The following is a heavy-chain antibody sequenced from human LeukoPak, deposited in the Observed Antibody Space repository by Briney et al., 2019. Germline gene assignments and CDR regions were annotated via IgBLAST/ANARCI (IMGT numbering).Heavy chain of an antibody. CDR3: AVALHYYDDY. CDR2: ISSSGSTI. Sequence: GRSLRLSCAASGLTFSDYYMSWICQAPGKELDWVSYISSSGSTIYYADSLKGRFTISRDNAKNSLYLQMNSLRAEDTAVYYCAVALHYYDDYWGQGTLVTVSS. V-gene: IGHV3-11*01. CDR1: GLTFSDYY. D-gene: IGHD3-22*01. J-gene: IGHJ4*02.